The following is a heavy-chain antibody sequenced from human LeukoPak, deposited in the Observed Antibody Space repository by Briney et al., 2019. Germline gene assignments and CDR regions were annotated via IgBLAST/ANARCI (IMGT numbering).Heavy chain of an antibody. CDR1: GFTFSSYS. J-gene: IGHJ4*02. CDR2: ISSSSSYI. CDR3: ARVSSGWYSNFDY. D-gene: IGHD6-19*01. V-gene: IGHV3-21*01. Sequence: PGGSLRLSCAASGFTFSSYSMNWVRQAPGKGLEWVSSISSSSSYIYYADSVKSRFTISRDNAKNSLYLQMNSLRAEDTAVYYCARVSSGWYSNFDYWGQGTLVTVSS.